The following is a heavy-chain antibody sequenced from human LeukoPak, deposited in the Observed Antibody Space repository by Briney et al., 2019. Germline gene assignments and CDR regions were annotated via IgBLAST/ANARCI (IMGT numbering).Heavy chain of an antibody. CDR1: GGSFSGYY. D-gene: IGHD3-22*01. Sequence: SETLSLTCAVYGGSFSGYYLSWIRQPPGKGLEWIGEINHSGSTNYNPSLKSRVTISVDTSKSQFSLKLNSMTAADTAVYYCARGAQTYYDKAPVDYWGQGTLVTVSS. CDR3: ARGAQTYYDKAPVDY. CDR2: INHSGST. V-gene: IGHV4-34*01. J-gene: IGHJ4*02.